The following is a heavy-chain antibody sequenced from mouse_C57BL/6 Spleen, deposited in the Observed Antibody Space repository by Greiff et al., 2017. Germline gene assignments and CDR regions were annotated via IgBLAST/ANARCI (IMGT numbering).Heavy chain of an antibody. V-gene: IGHV1-82*01. CDR2: IYPGDGDT. Sequence: VQLQQSGPELVKPGASVKLSCKASGYAFSSSWMNWVKQRPGKGLEWIGRIYPGDGDTNYNGKFKGKATLTADKSSSTAYMQLSSLTSEDSAVYFCAREGYNVSSYYFDYWGQGTTLTVSS. CDR1: GYAFSSSW. D-gene: IGHD1-1*01. CDR3: AREGYNVSSYYFDY. J-gene: IGHJ2*01.